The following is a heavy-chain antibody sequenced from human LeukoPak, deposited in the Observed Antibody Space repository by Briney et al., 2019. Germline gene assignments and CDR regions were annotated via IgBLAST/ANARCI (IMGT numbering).Heavy chain of an antibody. CDR1: GFTFSSYN. D-gene: IGHD3-10*01. CDR2: ISTSSSYI. Sequence: GGSLRLSCAASGFTFSSYNMNWLRQAPGKGLEWVSSISTSSSYIYYADSLKGRFTISRDNAKNSLYLQMNSLRAEDTAVYYCTRDLRGADSYYYYYMDVWGKGTTVTVSS. J-gene: IGHJ6*03. V-gene: IGHV3-21*01. CDR3: TRDLRGADSYYYYYMDV.